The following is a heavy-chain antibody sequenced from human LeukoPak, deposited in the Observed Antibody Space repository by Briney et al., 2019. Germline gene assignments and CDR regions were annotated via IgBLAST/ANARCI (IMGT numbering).Heavy chain of an antibody. CDR3: AKDRRG. CDR2: ISYDGSNK. Sequence: QPGGSLRLSCAASGFTFSSYGMHWVRQAPGKGLEWVAVISYDGSNKYYADSVKGRFTISRDNSKNMLYLQMNSLRAEDTAVYYCAKDRRGWGQGTLVTVSS. J-gene: IGHJ4*02. CDR1: GFTFSSYG. V-gene: IGHV3-30*18.